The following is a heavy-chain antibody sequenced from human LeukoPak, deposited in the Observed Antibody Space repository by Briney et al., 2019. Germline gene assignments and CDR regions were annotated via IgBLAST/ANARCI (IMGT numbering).Heavy chain of an antibody. CDR3: ARERGYSYGSYYYGMDV. D-gene: IGHD5-18*01. Sequence: GGSLRLSCAASGFTVSSNYMSWVRQAPGKGLEWVSVIYSGGSTYYADSVKGRFTISRDNSKNTLYLQMNSLRAEDTAVYYCARERGYSYGSYYYGMDVWGQGTTVTVSS. CDR2: IYSGGST. CDR1: GFTVSSNY. J-gene: IGHJ6*02. V-gene: IGHV3-53*01.